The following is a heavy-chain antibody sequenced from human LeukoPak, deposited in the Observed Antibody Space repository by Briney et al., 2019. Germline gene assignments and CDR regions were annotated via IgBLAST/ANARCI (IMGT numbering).Heavy chain of an antibody. CDR2: IHNDGST. CDR3: ARGFLQLTPYYFDY. V-gene: IGHV3-66*01. D-gene: IGHD1-1*01. CDR1: GFTFDDYA. J-gene: IGHJ4*02. Sequence: GGSLRLSCAASGFTFDDYAMHWIRQSPEKGLEWVSIIHNDGSTYYADSVKGRFTVSRDNSKNTVSLQMDSLRVDDTGIYYCARGFLQLTPYYFDYWGQGALVTVSS.